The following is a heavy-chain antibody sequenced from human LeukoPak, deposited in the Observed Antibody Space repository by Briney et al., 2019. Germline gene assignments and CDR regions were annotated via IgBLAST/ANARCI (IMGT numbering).Heavy chain of an antibody. CDR3: ARDASGYNAGDSWFDP. CDR2: IKQDGSEK. D-gene: IGHD3-3*01. Sequence: GGSLRLSCAASGFTFSSYWMSWVRQAPGKGLEWVANIKQDGSEKYYVDSVKGRFTISRDNAKNSLYLQMNSLRAEDTAVYYCARDASGYNAGDSWFDPWGQGTLVTVSS. CDR1: GFTFSSYW. J-gene: IGHJ5*02. V-gene: IGHV3-7*03.